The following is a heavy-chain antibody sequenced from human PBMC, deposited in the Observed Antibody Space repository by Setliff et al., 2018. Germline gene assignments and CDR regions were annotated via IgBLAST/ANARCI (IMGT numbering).Heavy chain of an antibody. J-gene: IGHJ4*02. Sequence: PSETLSLTCSVSGGSISSGNYYWAWTRQPAGKGLEWIASIYSSGSTHYNPSLKSRVSISGDTSKNRFSLKLTSATAADTAVYYCARAPRYFDSTGSYFDGWGQGTLVTVSS. CDR3: ARAPRYFDSTGSYFDG. CDR1: GGSISSGNYY. D-gene: IGHD3-22*01. V-gene: IGHV4-39*07. CDR2: IYSSGST.